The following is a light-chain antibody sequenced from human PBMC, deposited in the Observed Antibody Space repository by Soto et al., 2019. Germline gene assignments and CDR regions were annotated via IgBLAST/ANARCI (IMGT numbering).Light chain of an antibody. CDR1: QGISNY. CDR3: QKYNSASK. CDR2: AAS. Sequence: DIQMTQSPSSLSASVGDRVTITCRASQGISNYLAWYQQKPGKVPKLLIYAASTLQSGVPSRFSASGSGTDFTLTISSLQPEDVATYYCQKYNSASKFCQGTKVEIK. J-gene: IGKJ1*01. V-gene: IGKV1-27*01.